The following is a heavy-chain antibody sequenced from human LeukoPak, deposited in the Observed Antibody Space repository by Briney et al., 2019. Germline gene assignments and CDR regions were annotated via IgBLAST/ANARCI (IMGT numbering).Heavy chain of an antibody. V-gene: IGHV1-18*01. J-gene: IGHJ4*02. D-gene: IGHD3-22*01. CDR3: ARDQDHYYDSSGYPYYFDY. CDR2: ISAYNGNT. Sequence: ASVKVSCKASGYTFTSYGISWLRQAPGQGLEWMGWISAYNGNTNYAQKLQGRVTMTTDTSTSTAYMELRSLRSDDTAVYYCARDQDHYYDSSGYPYYFDYWGQGTLVTVSS. CDR1: GYTFTSYG.